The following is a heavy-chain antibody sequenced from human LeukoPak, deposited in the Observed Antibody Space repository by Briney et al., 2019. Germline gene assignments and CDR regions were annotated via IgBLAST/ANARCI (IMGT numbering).Heavy chain of an antibody. D-gene: IGHD3-10*01. CDR2: IYPGDSDT. J-gene: IGHJ6*03. CDR1: GYSFTNYW. Sequence: GESLKNSCKGSGYSFTNYWIGWVRQMPGKGLEWMGIIYPGDSDTRYSPSFQGQVTISVDKSISTAYLQWSSLKASDTAMYYCAKWEGYYGSGISYYYMDVWGKGTTVTVSS. CDR3: AKWEGYYGSGISYYYMDV. V-gene: IGHV5-51*01.